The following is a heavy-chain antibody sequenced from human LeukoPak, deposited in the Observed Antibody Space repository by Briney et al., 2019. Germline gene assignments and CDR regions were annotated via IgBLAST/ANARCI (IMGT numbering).Heavy chain of an antibody. Sequence: SETLSLTCTVSGGSISSGSYYWSWIRQPAGKGLEWIGRIYTSGSTNYNPSLKSRVTISVDTSKNQFSLKLSSVTAADTAVYYCARQYNQRFTARLRYYYYMDVWGKGTTVTVSS. CDR1: GGSISSGSYY. CDR2: IYTSGST. J-gene: IGHJ6*03. D-gene: IGHD6-6*01. CDR3: ARQYNQRFTARLRYYYYMDV. V-gene: IGHV4-61*02.